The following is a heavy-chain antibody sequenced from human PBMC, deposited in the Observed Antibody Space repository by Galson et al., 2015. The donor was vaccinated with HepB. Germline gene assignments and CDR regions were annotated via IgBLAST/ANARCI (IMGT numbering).Heavy chain of an antibody. CDR2: IIPILGIA. J-gene: IGHJ4*02. Sequence: SVKVSCKASGGTFSSYAISWVRQAPGQGLEWMGGIIPILGIANYAQKFQGRVTITADKSTSTAYMELSSLRSEDTAVYYCARDQGYDFWSGYSGFDYWVQGTLVTASS. CDR3: ARDQGYDFWSGYSGFDY. D-gene: IGHD3-3*01. CDR1: GGTFSSYA. V-gene: IGHV1-69*10.